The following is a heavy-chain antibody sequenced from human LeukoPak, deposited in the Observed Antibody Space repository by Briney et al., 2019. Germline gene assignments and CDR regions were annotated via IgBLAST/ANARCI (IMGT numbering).Heavy chain of an antibody. CDR3: ARGPYYYDSSGYSAMDY. J-gene: IGHJ4*02. Sequence: SETLSLTCDVYGGSFSGYYWSWIRQPPGKGLEWIGEINHSGSTNYNPSLKSRVTISADTSKNQFSLKLSSVTAADTAVYYCARGPYYYDSSGYSAMDYWGQGTLVTVSS. D-gene: IGHD3-22*01. CDR2: INHSGST. CDR1: GGSFSGYY. V-gene: IGHV4-34*01.